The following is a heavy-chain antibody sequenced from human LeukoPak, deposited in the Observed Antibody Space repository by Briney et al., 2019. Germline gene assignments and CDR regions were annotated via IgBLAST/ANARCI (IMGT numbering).Heavy chain of an antibody. J-gene: IGHJ4*02. D-gene: IGHD3-3*01. V-gene: IGHV1-69*04. CDR3: AREFDFWSGYLDY. CDR1: GGTFSSYT. Sequence: KPGSSGKVSCKAFGGTFSSYTISWGRPGPGQGLWWMGRIIPILGIANYAQKFQGRVTITADKSTSTAYMELSSLRSEDTAVYYCAREFDFWSGYLDYWGQGTLVTVSS. CDR2: IIPILGIA.